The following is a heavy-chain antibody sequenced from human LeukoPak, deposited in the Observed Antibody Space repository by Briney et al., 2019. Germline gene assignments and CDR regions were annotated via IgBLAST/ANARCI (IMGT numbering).Heavy chain of an antibody. J-gene: IGHJ3*02. CDR3: ARHQRGNSDAFDI. D-gene: IGHD4-23*01. CDR1: GGSISSYY. Sequence: SETLSLTCTVSGGSISSYYWSWIRQPPGKGLEWIGYIYYSGSTNYNPSLKSRVTISVDMSKNQFSLELRSVTAADTAVYYCARHQRGNSDAFDIWGQGTMVTVSS. V-gene: IGHV4-59*01. CDR2: IYYSGST.